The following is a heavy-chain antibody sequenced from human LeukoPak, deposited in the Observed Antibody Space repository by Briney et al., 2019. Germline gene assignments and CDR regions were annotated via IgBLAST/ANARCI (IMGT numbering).Heavy chain of an antibody. CDR1: GFTVSSNY. CDR2: IYSGGST. CDR3: ARDGSFWRGYPYYYDY. V-gene: IGHV3-53*01. J-gene: IGHJ4*02. D-gene: IGHD3-3*01. Sequence: GGSLRLSCAASGFTVSSNYMSWVRQAPGKGLEWVSVIYSGGSTYYADSVKGRFTISRDNSKNTLYLQMNSLRAEDTAVYYCARDGSFWRGYPYYYDYWGQGTLVTVSS.